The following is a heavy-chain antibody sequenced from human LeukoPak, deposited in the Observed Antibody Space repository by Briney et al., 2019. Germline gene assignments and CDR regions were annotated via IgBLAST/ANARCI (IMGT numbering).Heavy chain of an antibody. CDR3: ARCENTAMDNFYFDC. CDR1: GYIFTSYW. J-gene: IGHJ4*02. Sequence: GESLKISCKGSGYIFTSYWIGWVRQMPGKGLEWMGIIYPGDSDTRYSPSFQGQVTISADKSTSTASLQWSSLKASDTAIYYCARCENTAMDNFYFDCWGQGTLVTVSS. CDR2: IYPGDSDT. V-gene: IGHV5-51*01. D-gene: IGHD5-18*01.